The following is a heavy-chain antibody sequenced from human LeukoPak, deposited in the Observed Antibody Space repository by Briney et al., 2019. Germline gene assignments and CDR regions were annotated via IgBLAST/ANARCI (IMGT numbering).Heavy chain of an antibody. Sequence: GESLKISCKGSGYSFSSHWIGWVRQMPGKGLEWMGIIYLDDSDSRYTPSFQGQVTISADKSISTAYLQWNSLKASDTAMYYCARAVHYYGSGTSYYYFDYWGQGTLVTVFS. D-gene: IGHD3-10*01. J-gene: IGHJ4*02. CDR1: GYSFSSHW. CDR2: IYLDDSDS. CDR3: ARAVHYYGSGTSYYYFDY. V-gene: IGHV5-51*01.